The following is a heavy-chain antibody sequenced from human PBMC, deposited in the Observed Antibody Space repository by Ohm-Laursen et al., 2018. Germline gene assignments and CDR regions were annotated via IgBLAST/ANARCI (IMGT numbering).Heavy chain of an antibody. J-gene: IGHJ6*02. CDR1: GFTFSSYE. CDR2: ISSSGSTI. D-gene: IGHD6-19*01. Sequence: SLRLSCSASGFTFSSYEMNWVRQAPGKGLEWVSYISSSGSTIYYADSVKGRFTISRDNAKNSLYLQMNSLRAEDTAVYYCAKDLEGYSSHYGMDVWGQGTTVTVSS. CDR3: AKDLEGYSSHYGMDV. V-gene: IGHV3-48*03.